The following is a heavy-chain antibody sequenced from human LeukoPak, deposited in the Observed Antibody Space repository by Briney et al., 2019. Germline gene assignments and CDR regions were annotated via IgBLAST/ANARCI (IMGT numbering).Heavy chain of an antibody. Sequence: GGSLRLSCAASGFTFSTYSMNWVRQAPGKGLELVSSISSSSSYIYYADSVKGRFTISRDNAKNSLYLQMNSLRAEYTAVYYCAKNSGRTGWFDPWGQGTLVTVSS. D-gene: IGHD4-23*01. V-gene: IGHV3-21*01. J-gene: IGHJ5*02. CDR2: ISSSSSYI. CDR1: GFTFSTYS. CDR3: AKNSGRTGWFDP.